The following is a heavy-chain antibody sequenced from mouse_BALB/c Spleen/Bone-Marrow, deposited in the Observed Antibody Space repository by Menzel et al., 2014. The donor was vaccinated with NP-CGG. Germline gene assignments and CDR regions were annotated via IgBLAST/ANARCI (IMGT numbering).Heavy chain of an antibody. CDR1: GYSFTGYF. Sequence: VQLQQSGPELVKPGASVKISCKASGYSFTGYFMNWVKQSHGKSLEWIGRINPYNGDTFYNQKFKGKATLTVDKSSSAAHMELLSLTTEDSAVYFCGRVNTVIAKNYYYAMDYWGQGTSVTVSS. CDR3: GRVNTVIAKNYYYAMDY. D-gene: IGHD1-1*01. J-gene: IGHJ4*01. V-gene: IGHV1-37*01. CDR2: INPYNGDT.